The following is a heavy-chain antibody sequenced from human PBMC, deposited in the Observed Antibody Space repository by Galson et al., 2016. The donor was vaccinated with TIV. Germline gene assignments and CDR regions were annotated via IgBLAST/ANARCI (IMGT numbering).Heavy chain of an antibody. Sequence: SVKVSCKASGGTFSSYTITWVRQAPGHGLEWVGRIIPILDLLNYAQKFQDRVTITGDTSTSTAYMELKSLTAEDTAVYYCGRSRSGGAEPTNFWGQGTLVTVSS. CDR1: GGTFSSYT. D-gene: IGHD3-16*01. CDR3: GRSRSGGAEPTNF. J-gene: IGHJ4*02. V-gene: IGHV1-69*02. CDR2: IIPILDLL.